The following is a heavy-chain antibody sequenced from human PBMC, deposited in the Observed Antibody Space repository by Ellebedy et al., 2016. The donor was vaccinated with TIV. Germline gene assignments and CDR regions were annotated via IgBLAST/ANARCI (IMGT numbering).Heavy chain of an antibody. CDR1: GGSVSISTFY. Sequence: MPSETLSLTCTVSGGSVSISTFYWGWLRQTPGKGLEWIGNIYYNGGTDYNPSLKSRVTISVDTSKNQFSLKLSSVTAADTAMFYCARYCSSTSCSVRAFDIWGQGTMVTVSS. J-gene: IGHJ3*02. CDR3: ARYCSSTSCSVRAFDI. CDR2: IYYNGGT. V-gene: IGHV4-39*01. D-gene: IGHD2-2*01.